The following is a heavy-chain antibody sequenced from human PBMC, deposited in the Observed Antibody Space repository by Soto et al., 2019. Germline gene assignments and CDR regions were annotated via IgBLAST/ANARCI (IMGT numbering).Heavy chain of an antibody. J-gene: IGHJ4*02. CDR2: INSDGSST. V-gene: IGHV3-74*01. CDR3: ERVSHGGFPDD. Sequence: EVQLVESGGGLVQPGGSLRLSCAASGFTFSSYWMHWVRQAPGKGLVWVSRINSDGSSTSYADSVEGRFTISRDNAKNTPYPQMNSLSAEDTAVYYCERVSHGGFPDDWGQGTPVTVPS. D-gene: IGHD3-16*01. CDR1: GFTFSSYW.